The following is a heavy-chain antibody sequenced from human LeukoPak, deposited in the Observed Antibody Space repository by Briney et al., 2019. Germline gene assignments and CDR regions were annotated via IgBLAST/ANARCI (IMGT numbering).Heavy chain of an antibody. V-gene: IGHV6-1*01. CDR3: ARERRYYDILTGYYQGDDY. D-gene: IGHD3-9*01. Sequence: SQTLSLTCAISGDSVSSNSAAWNWIRQSPSRGLEWLGRTYYRSKWYNDYAVSVKSRITINPDTSKNQFSLQLNSVTPEDTAVYYCARERRYYDILTGYYQGDDYWGQGTLVTVSS. J-gene: IGHJ4*02. CDR1: GDSVSSNSAA. CDR2: TYYRSKWYN.